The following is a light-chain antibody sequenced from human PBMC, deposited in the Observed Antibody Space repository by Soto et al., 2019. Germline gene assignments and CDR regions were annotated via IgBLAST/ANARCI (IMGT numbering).Light chain of an antibody. Sequence: QSVLTQPPSTSGTPGQRVTISCSGTISNIGRNAVNWYQQLPGMAPKVLIYNNNQWPSGVPDRFSGSKSGTSASLAISGLQSEDEATYYCASWDVGLGGPLFGGGTKLTVL. J-gene: IGLJ2*01. CDR2: NNN. V-gene: IGLV1-44*01. CDR1: ISNIGRNA. CDR3: ASWDVGLGGPL.